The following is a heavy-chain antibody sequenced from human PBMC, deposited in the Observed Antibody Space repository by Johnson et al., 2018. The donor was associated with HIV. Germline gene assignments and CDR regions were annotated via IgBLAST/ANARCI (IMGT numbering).Heavy chain of an antibody. CDR1: GFTFSSYA. CDR2: ISYDGTSK. J-gene: IGHJ3*02. CDR3: ARESTPWGGDFVGYGYGLDM. Sequence: QVQLAESGGGLVQPGGSLRLSCAASGFTFSSYAMHWVRQAPGKGLEWVAVISYDGTSKYQADSVKGRFTVSRDNAKKLLYLEMKSLRVEDTAIYYCARESTPWGGDFVGYGYGLDMWGQGTTVAVSS. V-gene: IGHV3-30*04. D-gene: IGHD5-18*01.